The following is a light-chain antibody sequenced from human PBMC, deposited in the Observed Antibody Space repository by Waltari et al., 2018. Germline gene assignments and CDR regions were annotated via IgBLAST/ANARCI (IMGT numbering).Light chain of an antibody. J-gene: IGLJ1*01. CDR1: ALPNPY. CDR3: QSADTSGTSV. V-gene: IGLV3-25*03. Sequence: SYELTQPPSVSVSPAPTARITCPGDALPNPYVCWYQQKSGQAALLIQDKDTERPSGIPERFSGISSGTTVTLTISGGQAEDEAYYYFQSADTSGTSVFGTGTGVTVL. CDR2: KDT.